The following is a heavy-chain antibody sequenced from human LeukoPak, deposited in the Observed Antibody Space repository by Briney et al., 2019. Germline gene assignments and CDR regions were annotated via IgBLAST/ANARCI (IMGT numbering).Heavy chain of an antibody. J-gene: IGHJ6*03. CDR1: GFTFSSYA. CDR3: AKGVAAAGYYYCMDV. D-gene: IGHD6-13*01. Sequence: PGGSLRLSCAASGFTFSSYAMSWVRQAPGKGLEWVSAISGSGGSTYYADSVKGRFTISRDNSKNTLYLQMNSLRAEDTAVYYCAKGVAAAGYYYCMDVWGKGTTVTVSS. V-gene: IGHV3-23*01. CDR2: ISGSGGST.